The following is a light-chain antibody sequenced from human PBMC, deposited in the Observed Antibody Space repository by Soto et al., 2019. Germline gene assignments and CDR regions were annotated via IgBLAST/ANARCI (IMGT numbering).Light chain of an antibody. CDR1: QSISSN. CDR2: GAS. J-gene: IGKJ4*01. Sequence: EIVMTQSPATLSVSPGERATLSCRASQSISSNLAWYQQKPGQAPRLLIFGASTRATGIPARFSGSGSGTEFTLTISRQQSEDFAVYHCQQYNTWPLTFGGGTKVEIK. CDR3: QQYNTWPLT. V-gene: IGKV3-15*01.